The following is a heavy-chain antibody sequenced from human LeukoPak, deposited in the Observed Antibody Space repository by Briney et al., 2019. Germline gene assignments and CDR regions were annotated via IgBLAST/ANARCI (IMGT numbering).Heavy chain of an antibody. D-gene: IGHD3-3*01. Sequence: GASVTVSLTATVYTVTSYGCKWVGPAHAQGSERKGWISAYNGNTTYAQKLQGKVTMTTDTSTSTVYMELRSLRSDDTAVYYCARDTIFGVVDPNFTDYWGQGTLVTVSS. J-gene: IGHJ4*02. V-gene: IGHV1-18*01. CDR1: VYTVTSYG. CDR3: ARDTIFGVVDPNFTDY. CDR2: ISAYNGNT.